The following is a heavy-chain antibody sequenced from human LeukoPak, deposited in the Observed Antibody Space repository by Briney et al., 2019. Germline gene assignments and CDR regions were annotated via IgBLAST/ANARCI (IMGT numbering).Heavy chain of an antibody. D-gene: IGHD2-2*02. J-gene: IGHJ4*02. Sequence: GVSLRLSYAASGFTFSTYWMSWVRQAPGKGLECVANIKRDGSEKYYVDSVKGRFTIFRDDAKSSLYLQMNSLRAEDTAVYFCARVYTGNRWHFDYWGQGTLVTVSS. CDR2: IKRDGSEK. V-gene: IGHV3-7*03. CDR3: ARVYTGNRWHFDY. CDR1: GFTFSTYW.